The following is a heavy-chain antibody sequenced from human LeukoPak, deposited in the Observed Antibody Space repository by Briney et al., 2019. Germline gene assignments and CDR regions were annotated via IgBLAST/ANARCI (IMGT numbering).Heavy chain of an antibody. CDR2: ITTSDGNT. CDR1: GFTFSSYT. V-gene: IGHV3-23*01. J-gene: IGHJ4*02. Sequence: GGSLRLSCAASGFTFSSYTMSWVRQAPGKGLEWVSIITTSDGNTYYADSVKGRFTVSRDNSKNTLYLKMNSLRAEDTAVYYCAKDGGLWVSAHWGDSWGRGTLVTVSS. D-gene: IGHD7-27*01. CDR3: AKDGGLWVSAHWGDS.